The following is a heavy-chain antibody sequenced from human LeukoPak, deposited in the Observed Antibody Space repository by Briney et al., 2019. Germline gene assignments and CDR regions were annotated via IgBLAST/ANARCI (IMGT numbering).Heavy chain of an antibody. Sequence: KSSETLSLTCTVSGYSISSGYYWGWIRQPPGKGLEWIGSIYHSGSTYYNPSLKSRVTISVDTSKNQFSLKLSSVTAADTAVYYCARASAVAGRFDPWGQGTLVTVSS. CDR2: IYHSGST. CDR3: ARASAVAGRFDP. J-gene: IGHJ5*02. D-gene: IGHD6-19*01. CDR1: GYSISSGYY. V-gene: IGHV4-38-2*02.